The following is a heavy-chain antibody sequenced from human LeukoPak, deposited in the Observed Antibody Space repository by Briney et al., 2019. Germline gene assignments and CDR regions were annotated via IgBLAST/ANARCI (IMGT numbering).Heavy chain of an antibody. V-gene: IGHV4-59*08. J-gene: IGHJ5*02. CDR3: ARLNGDDVGGWFDP. CDR1: GGSISSYY. D-gene: IGHD4-17*01. CDR2: IYYSGST. Sequence: SETLSLTCTVSGGSISSYYWSWIRQPPGKGLEWIGYIYYSGSTNYNPSLKSRVTISVDTSKNQFSLKLSSVTAADTAVYYCARLNGDDVGGWFDPWGQGTLVTVSS.